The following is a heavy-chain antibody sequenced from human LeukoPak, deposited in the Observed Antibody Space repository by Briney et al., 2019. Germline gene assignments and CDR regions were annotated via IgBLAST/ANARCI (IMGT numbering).Heavy chain of an antibody. CDR1: GYTFTSYG. CDR2: ISAYNGNT. CDR3: GRDLYSSGWSLADY. J-gene: IGHJ4*02. V-gene: IGHV1-18*01. D-gene: IGHD6-19*01. Sequence: ASVKVSCKASGYTFTSYGISWVRQAPGQGLEWMGWISAYNGNTNYAQKLQGRVTMTTDTSTSTAYMELRSLRSDDTAVYYCGRDLYSSGWSLADYWGQGTLVTVSS.